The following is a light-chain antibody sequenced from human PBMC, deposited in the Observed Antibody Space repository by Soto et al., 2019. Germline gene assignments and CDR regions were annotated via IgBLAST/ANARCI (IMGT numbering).Light chain of an antibody. CDR2: GAS. Sequence: EIVMTQSPATLSVSPGERATLSCRASQSVSSNLAWYQQKPGQAPRLLIYGASTRATGIPARFSGSGSGTEFTLTSSSLQSEDVAVYYCQQYKNWPRTFGQGTKVEIK. CDR1: QSVSSN. V-gene: IGKV3-15*01. CDR3: QQYKNWPRT. J-gene: IGKJ1*01.